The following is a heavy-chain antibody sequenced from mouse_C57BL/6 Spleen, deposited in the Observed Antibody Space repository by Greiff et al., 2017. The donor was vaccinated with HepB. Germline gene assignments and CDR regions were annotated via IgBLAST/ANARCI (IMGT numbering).Heavy chain of an antibody. CDR3: AREGYPSYYYAMDY. D-gene: IGHD2-2*01. CDR1: GYTFTDYY. V-gene: IGHV1-26*01. J-gene: IGHJ4*01. CDR2: INPNNGGT. Sequence: EVQLQQSGPELVKPGASVKISCKASGYTFTDYYMNWVKQSHGKSLEWIGDINPNNGGTSYNQKFKGKATLTVDKSSSTAYMELRSLTSEDSAVYYCAREGYPSYYYAMDYWGQGTSVTVSS.